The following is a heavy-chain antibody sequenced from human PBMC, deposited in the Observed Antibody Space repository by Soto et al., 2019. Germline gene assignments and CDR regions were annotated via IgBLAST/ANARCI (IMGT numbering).Heavy chain of an antibody. J-gene: IGHJ4*02. CDR3: ARGPSGDKVDY. V-gene: IGHV4-4*09. Sequence: PSETLSLTCTVSGGSISGYYLSWIRQPPGSGLEWIGHIYNSGSTYSNPSLKSRLTISVDTSKNQFSLKLSSVTAADTAVYYCARGPSGDKVDYWGQGTLVTVSS. CDR1: GGSISGYY. D-gene: IGHD1-26*01. CDR2: IYNSGST.